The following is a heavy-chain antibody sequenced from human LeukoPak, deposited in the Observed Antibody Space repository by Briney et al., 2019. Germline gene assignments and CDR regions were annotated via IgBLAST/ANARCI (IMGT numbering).Heavy chain of an antibody. J-gene: IGHJ5*02. Sequence: ASVKVSCKASGYTFTDYYMHWVRQAPGQGLEWMGWISAYNGNTNYAQKLQGRVTMTTDTSTSTAYMELRSLRSDDTAVYYCARDGAYYDILTGPIGWFDPWGQGTLVTVSS. D-gene: IGHD3-9*01. CDR3: ARDGAYYDILTGPIGWFDP. CDR2: ISAYNGNT. V-gene: IGHV1-18*04. CDR1: GYTFTDYY.